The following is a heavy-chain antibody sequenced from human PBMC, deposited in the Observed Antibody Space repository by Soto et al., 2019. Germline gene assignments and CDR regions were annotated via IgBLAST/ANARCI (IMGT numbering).Heavy chain of an antibody. CDR3: AREIQQQLGNWFDP. J-gene: IGHJ5*02. Sequence: ASVKVSCKASGYTFTSYAMHWVRQAPGQRLEWMGWINAGNGNTKYSQKFQGRVTITRDTSASTAYMELSSLRSEDTAVYYCAREIQQQLGNWFDPWGQGTLVTVSS. V-gene: IGHV1-3*01. CDR2: INAGNGNT. D-gene: IGHD6-13*01. CDR1: GYTFTSYA.